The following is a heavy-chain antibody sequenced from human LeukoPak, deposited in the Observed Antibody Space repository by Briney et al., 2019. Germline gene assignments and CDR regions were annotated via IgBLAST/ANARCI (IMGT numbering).Heavy chain of an antibody. CDR1: SGSISSSSYY. J-gene: IGHJ3*02. D-gene: IGHD3-22*01. V-gene: IGHV4-39*01. CDR2: IYYSGNT. CDR3: AREYYYDSSGYPDAFDI. Sequence: SETLSLTCTISSGSISSSSYYWGWIRQPPGKGLEGIADIYYSGNTYYNPSLKSRVTISVDTSKNQFSLKLSSVTAADTAVYYCAREYYYDSSGYPDAFDIWGQGTMVTVSS.